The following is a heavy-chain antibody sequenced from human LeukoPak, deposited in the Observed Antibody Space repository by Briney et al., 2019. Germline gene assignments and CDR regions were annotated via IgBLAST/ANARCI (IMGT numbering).Heavy chain of an antibody. CDR3: ARVPLYDRSGYNFDY. J-gene: IGHJ4*02. CDR1: GFTFSNYN. CDR2: ISTSGRAI. V-gene: IGHV3-48*02. D-gene: IGHD3-22*01. Sequence: PGESLRLSCAASGFTFSNYNMNWVRQAPGKGLEWVSYISTSGRAIFYADSVKGRFTISRDNAKNSLFLQMNSLRDEDTAVYYCARVPLYDRSGYNFDYWGLGTLVTVSS.